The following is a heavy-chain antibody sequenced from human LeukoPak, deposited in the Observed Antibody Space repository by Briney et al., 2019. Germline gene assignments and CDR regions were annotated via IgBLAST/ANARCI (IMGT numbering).Heavy chain of an antibody. J-gene: IGHJ4*02. D-gene: IGHD1-14*01. CDR3: AKARTTFDD. Sequence: PSETLSLTCSVSGGSITSYYWSWLRQPPGKGLEWIGHVSDGGRTTYTPSLSSRVSTFVYTSTNNSSLRVISLPAADTAVYFCAKARTTFDDWGQGTLVTVSS. V-gene: IGHV4-59*01. CDR1: GGSITSYY. CDR2: VSDGGRT.